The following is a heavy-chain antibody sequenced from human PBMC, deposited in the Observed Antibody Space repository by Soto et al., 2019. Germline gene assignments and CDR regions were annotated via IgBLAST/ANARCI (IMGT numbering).Heavy chain of an antibody. V-gene: IGHV2-5*02. Sequence: HITLKESGPTLVNPTQTLTLTCTFSGFSLSTSGVGLGWIRQPPANALEWLALIYWDDDKRYSPSLKSSVTITKDTSKNQVVLTMTNMDPVDTATYYCAHRFRYFDWLSYGAFDIWGQGTMVTVSS. CDR2: IYWDDDK. J-gene: IGHJ3*02. CDR1: GFSLSTSGVG. CDR3: AHRFRYFDWLSYGAFDI. D-gene: IGHD3-9*01.